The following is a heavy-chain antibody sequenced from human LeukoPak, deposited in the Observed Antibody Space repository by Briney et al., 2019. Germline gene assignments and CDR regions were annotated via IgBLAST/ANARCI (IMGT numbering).Heavy chain of an antibody. CDR2: INPNSGGT. Sequence: EASVTVSFKASGYTFTGYYMHWVRQAPGQGLEWMGWINPNSGGTNYAQKFQGRVTMTRDTSISTAYMELSRLRSDDTAVYCCARNPTGYYYDSSGYYLFDYWGQGTLVTVSS. J-gene: IGHJ4*02. V-gene: IGHV1-2*02. D-gene: IGHD3-22*01. CDR1: GYTFTGYY. CDR3: ARNPTGYYYDSSGYYLFDY.